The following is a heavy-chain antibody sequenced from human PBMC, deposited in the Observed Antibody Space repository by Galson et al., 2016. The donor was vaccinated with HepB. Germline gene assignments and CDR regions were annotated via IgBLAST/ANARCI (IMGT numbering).Heavy chain of an antibody. CDR3: AREGVGIAVAATAFDY. CDR2: ISGSGDT. CDR1: GFTFSTYA. V-gene: IGHV3-23*01. J-gene: IGHJ4*03. D-gene: IGHD6-19*01. Sequence: SLRLSCAASGFTFSTYAMSWVRQAPGKGLEWVSGISGSGDTKFADSVKGRFTISRDNSKTTLYLQMNSLRVEDTAVYYCAREGVGIAVAATAFDYWGHGTLVTGSS.